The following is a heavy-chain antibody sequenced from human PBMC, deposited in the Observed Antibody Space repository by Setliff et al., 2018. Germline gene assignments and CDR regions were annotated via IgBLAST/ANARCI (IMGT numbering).Heavy chain of an antibody. J-gene: IGHJ6*03. CDR2: INAGNGNT. Sequence: VKVSCKASGYPFTSYAIHWVRQAPGQRLEWMGWINAGNGNTKYSQEFQGRVTMTRDTSTSTAYMELRSLRSDDTAVYYCARKIPPQYYYMDVWGKGTTVTVSS. CDR1: GYPFTSYA. V-gene: IGHV1-3*01. CDR3: ARKIPPQYYYMDV.